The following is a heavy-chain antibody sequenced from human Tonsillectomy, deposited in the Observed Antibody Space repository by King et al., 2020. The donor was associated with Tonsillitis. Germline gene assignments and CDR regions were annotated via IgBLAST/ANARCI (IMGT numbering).Heavy chain of an antibody. D-gene: IGHD3-22*01. CDR1: GYTFTSYD. CDR2: MNPNSGNT. V-gene: IGHV1-8*01. J-gene: IGHJ3*02. Sequence: VQLVESGAEVKKPGASVKVSCTASGYTFTSYDINWVRQATGQGLEWMGWMNPNSGNTGYAQKFQGRVTMTRNTSISTAFMELSSLRSEDTAVYYCARTVVYYDTSGYQIREPAFDIWGQGTMVSVSS. CDR3: ARTVVYYDTSGYQIREPAFDI.